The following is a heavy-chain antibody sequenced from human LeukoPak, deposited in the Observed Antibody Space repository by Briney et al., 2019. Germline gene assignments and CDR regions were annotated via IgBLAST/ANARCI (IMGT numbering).Heavy chain of an antibody. V-gene: IGHV3-23*01. CDR1: GFTFSSYA. Sequence: PGGSLRLSCAASGFTFSSYAMSWVRQAPGKGLEWVSGISGGGGSTYYADSVKGRFTISRDNSKNTLYLQMNSLRAEDTAVYYCAKDPNGDYIGTFDIWGQGTMVTVSS. CDR2: ISGGGGST. CDR3: AKDPNGDYIGTFDI. J-gene: IGHJ3*02. D-gene: IGHD4-17*01.